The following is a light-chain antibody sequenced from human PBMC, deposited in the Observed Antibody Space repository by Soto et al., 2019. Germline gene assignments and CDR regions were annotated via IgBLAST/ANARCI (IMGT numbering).Light chain of an antibody. CDR3: VSFTTSRSYV. Sequence: QSALTQPASVSGSPGQSMTISCTGTSSDVGAYIFVSWYQQHPGKAPKLMIYDIINRPSGVSNRFSGSKSGNTASLTISGLQAEDEADYYCVSFTTSRSYVFGTGTKVTVL. CDR2: DII. CDR1: SSDVGAYIF. J-gene: IGLJ1*01. V-gene: IGLV2-14*03.